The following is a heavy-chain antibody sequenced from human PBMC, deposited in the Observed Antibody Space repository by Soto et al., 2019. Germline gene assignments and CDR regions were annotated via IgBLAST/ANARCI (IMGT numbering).Heavy chain of an antibody. CDR2: INHSGST. CDR1: GGSFRGYY. V-gene: IGHV4-34*01. CDR3: ARDRLVTEGYGMDV. Sequence: SETLSLTCAVYGGSFRGYYWSGIRQPPGKGLEWIGEINHSGSTNYNPSLKSRVTISVDTSKNQFSLKLSSVTAADTAVYYCARDRLVTEGYGMDVWGQGTTVTVSS. D-gene: IGHD2-15*01. J-gene: IGHJ6*02.